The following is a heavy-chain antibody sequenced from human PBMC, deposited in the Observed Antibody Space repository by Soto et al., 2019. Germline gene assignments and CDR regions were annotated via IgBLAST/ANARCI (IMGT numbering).Heavy chain of an antibody. J-gene: IGHJ1*01. D-gene: IGHD4-17*01. Sequence: SETLSLTGTVSGGAISSSSYYWGWIRQPPGKGLEWIGSIYYSGSTYYNPSLKSRVTTSVDTSKNQFSLKLSSVTAADTAVYYCARLDYGDYPFPHWGQGTLVTVSS. V-gene: IGHV4-39*01. CDR3: ARLDYGDYPFPH. CDR1: GGAISSSSYY. CDR2: IYYSGST.